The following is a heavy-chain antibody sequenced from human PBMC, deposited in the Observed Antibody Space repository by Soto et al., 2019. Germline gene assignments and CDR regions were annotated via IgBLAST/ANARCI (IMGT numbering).Heavy chain of an antibody. V-gene: IGHV3-30*18. J-gene: IGHJ6*03. CDR2: ISYDGSNK. Sequence: HPGGSLRLSCAASGFTFSSYGMHWVRQAPGKGLEWVAVISYDGSNKYYADSVKGRFTISRDNSKNTLYLQMNSLRAEDTAVYYCAKGGMVRGAIIKYYYYYMDVWGKRTTVTVSS. D-gene: IGHD3-10*01. CDR1: GFTFSSYG. CDR3: AKGGMVRGAIIKYYYYYMDV.